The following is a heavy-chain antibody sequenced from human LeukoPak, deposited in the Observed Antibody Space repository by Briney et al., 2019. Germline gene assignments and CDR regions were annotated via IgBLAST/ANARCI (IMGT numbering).Heavy chain of an antibody. D-gene: IGHD3-9*01. CDR3: ARGGDYDILTGYSTPRYFDY. Sequence: PSETLSLTCTVSGGSMSSYYWSWIRQPPGKGLEWIGYVHYIGSTNYNPSLKSRVTMSVDTSKKQFSLNLSSVTAADTAVYFCARGGDYDILTGYSTPRYFDYWGQGTLVTVSS. CDR2: VHYIGST. J-gene: IGHJ4*02. CDR1: GGSMSSYY. V-gene: IGHV4-59*01.